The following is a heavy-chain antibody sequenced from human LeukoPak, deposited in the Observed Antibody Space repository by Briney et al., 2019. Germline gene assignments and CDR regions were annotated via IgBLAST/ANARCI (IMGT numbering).Heavy chain of an antibody. CDR2: INHSGST. J-gene: IGHJ6*02. V-gene: IGHV4-34*01. CDR3: AGGVVRGVNPYYYYYGMDV. D-gene: IGHD3-10*01. Sequence: SETLSLTCAVYGGSFSGYYWSWIRQPPGKGLEWIGEINHSGSTNYNPSLKSRVTISVDTSKNQFSLKLSSVTAADTAVYYCAGGVVRGVNPYYYYYGMDVWGQGTTVTVSS. CDR1: GGSFSGYY.